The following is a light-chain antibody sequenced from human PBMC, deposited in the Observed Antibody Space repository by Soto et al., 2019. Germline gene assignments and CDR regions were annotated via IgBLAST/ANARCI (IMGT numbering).Light chain of an antibody. Sequence: DIQMAQSPSSLSASVGDRVTITCRASQPITKYLNWYRHKPGQAPKLLIHSTSTLESGVSSRFSGSGSGTDFRLTVSNLQPEDFATLDCQQSHRLPWTFGQGTRV. J-gene: IGKJ1*01. V-gene: IGKV1-39*01. CDR2: STS. CDR3: QQSHRLPWT. CDR1: QPITKY.